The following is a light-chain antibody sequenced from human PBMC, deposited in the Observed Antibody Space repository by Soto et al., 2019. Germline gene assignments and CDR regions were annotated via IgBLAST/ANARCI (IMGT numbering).Light chain of an antibody. J-gene: IGLJ1*01. V-gene: IGLV2-14*01. CDR3: SSYTSSSTFV. Sequence: QSALTQPASVSGSAGQSITTSCTGTSSDVGGYNYVSWYQQHPGKAPKLMIYEVSNRPSGVSNRFSGSKSGNTASLTISGLQAEDEADYYCSSYTSSSTFVFGTGTKLTVL. CDR1: SSDVGGYNY. CDR2: EVS.